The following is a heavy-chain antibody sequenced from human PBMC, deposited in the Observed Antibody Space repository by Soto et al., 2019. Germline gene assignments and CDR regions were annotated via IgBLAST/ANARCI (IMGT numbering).Heavy chain of an antibody. CDR3: ARGGYYDYFRY. D-gene: IGHD3-10*01. CDR1: GGSVSSGDDY. V-gene: IGHV4-61*08. Sequence: PSETLSLTGTVSGGSVSSGDDYWSWIRQPPGKGLEWIGYIYHIGSTNYNPSLKSRLTISGDTSKNQVSLKLTSVTAADTAVYYCARGGYYDYFRYFGQRTLVAFSS. CDR2: IYHIGST. J-gene: IGHJ1*01.